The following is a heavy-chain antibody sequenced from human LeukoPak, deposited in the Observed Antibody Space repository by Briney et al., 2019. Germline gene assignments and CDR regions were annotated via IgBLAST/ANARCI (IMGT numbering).Heavy chain of an antibody. CDR3: ANKPAGFDP. CDR1: GFTFSSSA. Sequence: GGSLRLSCAASGFTFSSSAMGRVRQAPGKGLEWVSSITGSGDYTYYADSVKGRFTISRDNSKNTLYLQMNSLRADDTAVYYCANKPAGFDPWGQGTLVTVSS. D-gene: IGHD1-14*01. V-gene: IGHV3-23*01. CDR2: ITGSGDYT. J-gene: IGHJ5*02.